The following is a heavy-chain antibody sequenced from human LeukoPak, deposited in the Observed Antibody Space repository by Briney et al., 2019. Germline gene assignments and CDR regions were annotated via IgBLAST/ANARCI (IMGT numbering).Heavy chain of an antibody. CDR2: IKQDGSEK. D-gene: IGHD5-24*01. Sequence: GGSLRLSCAASGFAFSSYGMHWVRQAPGKGLEWVANIKQDGSEKYYVDSVKGRFTISRDNAKKSLYLQMNSLRAEDTAVYYCARETEMANLDYWGQGTLVTVSS. V-gene: IGHV3-7*04. CDR3: ARETEMANLDY. CDR1: GFAFSSYG. J-gene: IGHJ4*02.